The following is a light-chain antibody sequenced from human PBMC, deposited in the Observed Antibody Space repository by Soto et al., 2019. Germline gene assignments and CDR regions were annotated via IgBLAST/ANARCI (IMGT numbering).Light chain of an antibody. Sequence: QSVLTQPPSVSGAPGQRVTISCTGSSSNIGAGYDVRWYQQLPGAAPKLLIYANKNRPAGVPDRFSASKSGTSASLAITGLQAEDEADYYCQSYDSSPSGYVFGTGTKVTVL. CDR2: ANK. J-gene: IGLJ1*01. V-gene: IGLV1-40*01. CDR1: SSNIGAGYD. CDR3: QSYDSSPSGYV.